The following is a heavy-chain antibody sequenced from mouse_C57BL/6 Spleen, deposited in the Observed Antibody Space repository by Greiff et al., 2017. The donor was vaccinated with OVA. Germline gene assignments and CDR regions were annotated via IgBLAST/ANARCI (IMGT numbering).Heavy chain of an antibody. J-gene: IGHJ1*03. CDR3: ARSGGGYGYGYFDV. CDR2: IYPGDGDT. CDR1: GYAFSSYW. V-gene: IGHV1-80*01. Sequence: QVQLQQSGAELVKPGASVKISCKASGYAFSSYWMNWVKQRPGKGLEWIGQIYPGDGDTNYNGKFKGKATLTAAKSYSTAYMQLSSQASEDSAVYFCARSGGGYGYGYFDVWGTGTTVTVSS. D-gene: IGHD2-10*02.